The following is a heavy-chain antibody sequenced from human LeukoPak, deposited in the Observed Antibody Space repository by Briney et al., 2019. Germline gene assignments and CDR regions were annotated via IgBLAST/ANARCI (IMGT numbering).Heavy chain of an antibody. CDR2: ITNGGSTI. CDR1: GFTLSNDW. Sequence: GGSLRLSCAASGFTLSNDWTHWVRQAPGKGLEWVSYITNGGSTIHHADSVKGRFTISRDNAKKTLYLQMNSLRAEDTAVYYCARSIGLTGGGVDVWGQGTTVTVSS. CDR3: ARSIGLTGGGVDV. V-gene: IGHV3-11*01. D-gene: IGHD3-9*01. J-gene: IGHJ6*02.